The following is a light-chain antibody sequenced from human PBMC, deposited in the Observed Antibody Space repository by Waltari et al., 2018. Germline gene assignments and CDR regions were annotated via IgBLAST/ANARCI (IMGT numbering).Light chain of an antibody. CDR3: QSADSSGADWV. V-gene: IGLV3-25*03. Sequence: SYELTQPPSVSVSPGQTARSTCSGDALPKQYAYWYQQKPGQAPLLVIYKDSERPSGIPELFSGSSSGTTVTLTISGVQAEDEADYYCQSADSSGADWVFGGGTKLTVL. CDR1: ALPKQY. J-gene: IGLJ3*02. CDR2: KDS.